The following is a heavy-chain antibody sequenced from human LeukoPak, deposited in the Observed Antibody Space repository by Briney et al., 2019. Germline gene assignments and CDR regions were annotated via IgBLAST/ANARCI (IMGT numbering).Heavy chain of an antibody. CDR3: VRAIGGYASY. CDR2: IKQDGSEK. V-gene: IGHV3-7*01. D-gene: IGHD5-12*01. Sequence: GGSLRPSCADSGVTFSSYWMSWVRQAPGKGLEWVANIKQDGSEKYYVDSVKGRFTISRDNAKNSLYLQMNSLRAEDTAVYYCVRAIGGYASYWGQGTLVTVSS. J-gene: IGHJ4*02. CDR1: GVTFSSYW.